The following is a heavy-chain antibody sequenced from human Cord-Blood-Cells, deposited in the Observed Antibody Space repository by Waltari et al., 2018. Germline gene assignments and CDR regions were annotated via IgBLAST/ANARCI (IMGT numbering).Heavy chain of an antibody. J-gene: IGHJ3*02. Sequence: QVQLVQSGAEGQKPGAPVKVSCKVSGYTPTDLSMHGGRQAPGKGLEWMGGFDPEDGETIYAQKFQGRVTMTEDTSTDTAYMELSSLRSEDTAVYYCATDQGGFDAFDIWGQGTMVTVSS. D-gene: IGHD3-16*01. CDR1: GYTPTDLS. CDR2: FDPEDGET. CDR3: ATDQGGFDAFDI. V-gene: IGHV1-24*01.